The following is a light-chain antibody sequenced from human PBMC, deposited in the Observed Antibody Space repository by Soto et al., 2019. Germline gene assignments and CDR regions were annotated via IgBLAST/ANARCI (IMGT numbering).Light chain of an antibody. CDR3: QSYDSSLSVVV. Sequence: QSALTQPPSVSGAPGQRVTISCTGSSSNIGAGYDVHWYQQFPGTAPKLLIYGNSNRPSGVPDRFSGSKSGTSASLATTGLQAEDEADYYCQSYDSSLSVVVFGGGTKLTVL. CDR2: GNS. CDR1: SSNIGAGYD. V-gene: IGLV1-40*01. J-gene: IGLJ2*01.